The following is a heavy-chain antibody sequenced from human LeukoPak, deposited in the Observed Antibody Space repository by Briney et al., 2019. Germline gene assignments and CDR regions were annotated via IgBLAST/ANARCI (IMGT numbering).Heavy chain of an antibody. J-gene: IGHJ6*03. CDR2: ITGSGSST. V-gene: IGHV3-23*01. Sequence: GGSLRLSCAASGFTFSSYAMTWVRQAPAKGLEWVSTITGSGSSTYYADSVKGRLTISRDNSKNTLYLKMNSLRAEGTAVYYCVKGGGDSYYYRDVWGKGTTVTVSS. CDR1: GFTFSSYA. D-gene: IGHD4-17*01. CDR3: VKGGGDSYYYRDV.